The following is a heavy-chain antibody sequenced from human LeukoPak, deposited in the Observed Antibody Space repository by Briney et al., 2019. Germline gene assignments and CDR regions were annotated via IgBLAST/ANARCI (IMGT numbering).Heavy chain of an antibody. CDR2: ISGSGGST. D-gene: IGHD3-16*01. CDR3: AKVTSEGGYFDY. Sequence: GGSLRLSCVASGFTFNSYVMNWVRQAPGKGLEWVSGISGSGGSTYYAESVKGRFTISRDNFKNTLYLQMNSLRAEDTAAYYCAKVTSEGGYFDYWGQGTLVTVP. J-gene: IGHJ4*02. V-gene: IGHV3-23*01. CDR1: GFTFNSYV.